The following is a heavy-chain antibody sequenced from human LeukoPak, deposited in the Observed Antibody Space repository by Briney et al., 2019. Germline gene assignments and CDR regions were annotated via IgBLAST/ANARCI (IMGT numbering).Heavy chain of an antibody. V-gene: IGHV3-74*01. CDR3: ISPTVG. CDR1: GFTFRNNW. Sequence: PGGSLRLSCAASGFTFRNNWMPWVRHGPGRGLVWISNINPDGSATHYADSVEGRFTIARDNAKNTVYLQMNGLTADDTAVYYCISPTVGWGQGTLVTVSS. D-gene: IGHD3-3*01. CDR2: INPDGSAT. J-gene: IGHJ4*02.